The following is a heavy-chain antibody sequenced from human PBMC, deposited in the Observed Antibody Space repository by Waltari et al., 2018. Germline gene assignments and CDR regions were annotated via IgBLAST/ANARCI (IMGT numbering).Heavy chain of an antibody. Sequence: QVHLVQSGAEVKKPGASVTVSCKASGYTFTRHVIHWVRQAPGQGLEWVGSVNPNTGDTYSAQKFEGRVTMTRDTSISTAYLDLSRLTSDDSAVYYCARVLYDFWGGYHPNDVFDFWGQGTVVIVSS. V-gene: IGHV1-2*02. J-gene: IGHJ3*01. CDR1: GYTFTRHV. D-gene: IGHD3-3*01. CDR2: VNPNTGDT. CDR3: ARVLYDFWGGYHPNDVFDF.